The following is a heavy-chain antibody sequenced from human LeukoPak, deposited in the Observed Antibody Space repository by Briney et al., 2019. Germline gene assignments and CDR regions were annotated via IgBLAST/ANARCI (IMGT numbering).Heavy chain of an antibody. V-gene: IGHV1-2*02. D-gene: IGHD1-26*01. Sequence: ASVKVSCKASGYTFTGYYLHWVRQAPGQGLEWVGWINPNSGDTNYAQKSQGRVTMTRDTSISTAYMELSRLRSDDTAVYYCARGVGPRYFDLWGRGTLVTVSS. CDR2: INPNSGDT. J-gene: IGHJ2*01. CDR1: GYTFTGYY. CDR3: ARGVGPRYFDL.